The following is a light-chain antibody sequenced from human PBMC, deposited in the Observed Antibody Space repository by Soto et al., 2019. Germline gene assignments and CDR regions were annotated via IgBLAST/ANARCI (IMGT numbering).Light chain of an antibody. CDR3: QQYGSSPQT. CDR1: QSVSSSY. CDR2: GAS. V-gene: IGKV3-20*01. Sequence: ENVLTQSPGTLSLTPGERATLSCRASQSVSSSYLAWYQQKPGQAPRLLIYGASNRATGIPDRFSGSGSGTDFTLTISRLEPEDFAVYYCQQYGSSPQTFGQGTKVDIK. J-gene: IGKJ1*01.